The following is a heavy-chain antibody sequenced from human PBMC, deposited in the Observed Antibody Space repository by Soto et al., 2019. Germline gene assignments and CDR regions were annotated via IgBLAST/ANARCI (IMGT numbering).Heavy chain of an antibody. CDR2: IYHSGST. CDR1: GGSISSYY. Sequence: SETLSLTCTVSGGSISSYYWSWIRQPPGKGLEWIGYIYHSGSTNYKPSLKSRVTISVDTSKNQFSLKLNSVTAADTAVYYCARARIGYCSGGSCPAPEFDYWGLGTLVTVSS. CDR3: ARARIGYCSGGSCPAPEFDY. D-gene: IGHD2-15*01. V-gene: IGHV4-59*01. J-gene: IGHJ4*02.